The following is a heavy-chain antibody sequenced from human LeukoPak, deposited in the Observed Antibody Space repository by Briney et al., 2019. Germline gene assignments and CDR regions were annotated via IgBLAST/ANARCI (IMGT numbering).Heavy chain of an antibody. V-gene: IGHV3-21*01. CDR1: GSTFSSXX. J-gene: IGHJ4*02. CDR2: ISSSSSYI. CDR3: ARVGGYSYGH. Sequence: AXSGSTFSSXXXXWVRXXPGKXXXWVSSISSSSSYIYYADSVKGRFTISRDNAKNSLYLQMNSLRAEDTAVYYCARVGGYSYGHWGQGTLVTVSS. D-gene: IGHD5-18*01.